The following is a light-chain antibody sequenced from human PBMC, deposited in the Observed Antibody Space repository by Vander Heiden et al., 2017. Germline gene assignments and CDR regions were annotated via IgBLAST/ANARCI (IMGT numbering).Light chain of an antibody. V-gene: IGKV1-5*01. CDR3: QQHNSYSSYT. CDR1: QSISSW. J-gene: IGKJ2*01. CDR2: DAS. Sequence: DIQMTQSPSTLSASVGDRVTITCRASQSISSWLAWYQQKPGKAPKLLIYDASSLESGVPSRFSGSGYGTEFTLTISSLQPDDFAPYYCQQHNSYSSYTFGQGTKMEIK.